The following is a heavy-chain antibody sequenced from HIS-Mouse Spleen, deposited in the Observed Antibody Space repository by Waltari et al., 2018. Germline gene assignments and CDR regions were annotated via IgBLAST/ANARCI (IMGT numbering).Heavy chain of an antibody. J-gene: IGHJ4*02. V-gene: IGHV3-7*01. D-gene: IGHD3-16*01. CDR3: ARGLRFLGGFDY. CDR2: IKQEGSEK. Sequence: EVQLVESGGGVVQPGGSLRLACAASGFTFSRYWLSRVRRAPGKGLEWVGNIKQEGSEKYYVDSVKGRFTISRDNAKNSLYLQMNSLRAEDTAVYYCARGLRFLGGFDYWGQGTLVTVSS. CDR1: GFTFSRYW.